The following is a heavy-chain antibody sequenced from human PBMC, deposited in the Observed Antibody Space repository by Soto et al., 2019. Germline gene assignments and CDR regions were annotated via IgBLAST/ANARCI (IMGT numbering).Heavy chain of an antibody. V-gene: IGHV4-4*02. CDR2: IYHSGST. Sequence: SETLSLTCAVSGGSISSSNWWSWVRQPPGKGLEWIGEIYHSGSTNYNPSLKSRVTISVDKSKNQFSLKLSSVTAADTAVYYCARVSEPLSRYYYYGMDVWGQGTTVTVSS. CDR3: ARVSEPLSRYYYYGMDV. D-gene: IGHD2-2*01. CDR1: GGSISSSNW. J-gene: IGHJ6*02.